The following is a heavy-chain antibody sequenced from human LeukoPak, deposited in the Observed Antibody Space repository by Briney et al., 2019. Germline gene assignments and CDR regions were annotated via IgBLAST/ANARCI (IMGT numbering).Heavy chain of an antibody. D-gene: IGHD6-13*01. CDR1: GGTFSSYD. J-gene: IGHJ3*02. Sequence: ASVKVSCKASGGTFSSYDINWVRQATGQGLEWMGWMNPNSGNTGYAQKFQGRVTMTRNTSISTAYMELSSLRSEDTAVYYCANDPIIAAAGGAFDIWGQGTMVTVSS. CDR2: MNPNSGNT. CDR3: ANDPIIAAAGGAFDI. V-gene: IGHV1-8*02.